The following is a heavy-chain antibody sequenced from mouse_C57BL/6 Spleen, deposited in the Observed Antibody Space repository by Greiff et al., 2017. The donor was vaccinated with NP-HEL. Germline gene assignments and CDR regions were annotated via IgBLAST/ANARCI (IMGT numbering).Heavy chain of an antibody. V-gene: IGHV1-42*01. CDR1: GYSFTGYY. J-gene: IGHJ4*01. CDR2: INPSTGGT. Sequence: VQLQQSGPELVKPGASVKISCKASGYSFTGYYMNWVKQSPEKSLEWIGEINPSTGGTTYNQKFKAKATLTVDKSSSTAYMQLKRLTSEDSAVYYCARGYSNYEDYAMDYWGQGTSGTVSS. D-gene: IGHD2-5*01. CDR3: ARGYSNYEDYAMDY.